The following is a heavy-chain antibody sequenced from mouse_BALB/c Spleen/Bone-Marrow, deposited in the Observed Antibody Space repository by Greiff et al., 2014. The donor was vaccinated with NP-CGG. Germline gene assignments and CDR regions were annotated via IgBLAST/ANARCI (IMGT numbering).Heavy chain of an antibody. CDR1: GFSLTSYG. CDR2: IWAGGST. D-gene: IGHD2-4*01. Sequence: VKLVESGPGLVAPSQSLSITCTVSGFSLTSYGVHWVRQPPGKGLEWLGVIWAGGSTNYNSALMSRLSISKDNSKSQVFLKMNSLQTDATAMYYCASPIYYDYPLYAYWGQGTLVTVSA. J-gene: IGHJ3*01. CDR3: ASPIYYDYPLYAY. V-gene: IGHV2-9*02.